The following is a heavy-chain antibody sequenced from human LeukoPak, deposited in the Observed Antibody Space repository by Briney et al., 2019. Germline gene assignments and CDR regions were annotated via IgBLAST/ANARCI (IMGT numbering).Heavy chain of an antibody. D-gene: IGHD5-12*01. V-gene: IGHV3-30*04. Sequence: GGSLRLSCAASGFTFSSYAMHWVRQAPGKGLEWVAVISYDGSNKYYADSVKGRFTISRDNSKNTLYLQMNSLRAEDTAAYFCERDHFIVATILRSHYYYGMDVWGNGTTATVSS. CDR1: GFTFSSYA. CDR3: ERDHFIVATILRSHYYYGMDV. CDR2: ISYDGSNK. J-gene: IGHJ6*04.